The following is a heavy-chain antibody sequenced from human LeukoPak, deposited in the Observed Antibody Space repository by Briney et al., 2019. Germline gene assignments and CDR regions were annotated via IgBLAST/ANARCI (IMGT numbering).Heavy chain of an antibody. Sequence: GGSLRLSCAASGFTFSSYAMSWVRQAPGEGLEWVSAISGSGGSTYYADSVKGRFTISRDNSKNTLYLQMNSLRAEDTAVYYCAKDSGRPHDAFDIWGHGTMVTVSS. CDR3: AKDSGRPHDAFDI. D-gene: IGHD1-1*01. J-gene: IGHJ3*02. CDR2: ISGSGGST. V-gene: IGHV3-23*01. CDR1: GFTFSSYA.